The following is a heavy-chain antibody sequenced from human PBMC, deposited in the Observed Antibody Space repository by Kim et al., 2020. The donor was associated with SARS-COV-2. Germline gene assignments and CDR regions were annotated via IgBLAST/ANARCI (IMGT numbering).Heavy chain of an antibody. V-gene: IGHV1-18*01. Sequence: ASVKVSCKASGYTFTSYGISWVRQAPGQGLEWMGWISAYNGNTNYAQKLQGRVTMTTDTSTSTAYMELRSLRSDDTAVYYCARATQRRYYYDSSGPSYYFDYWGQGTLVTVSS. J-gene: IGHJ4*02. CDR1: GYTFTSYG. CDR2: ISAYNGNT. D-gene: IGHD3-22*01. CDR3: ARATQRRYYYDSSGPSYYFDY.